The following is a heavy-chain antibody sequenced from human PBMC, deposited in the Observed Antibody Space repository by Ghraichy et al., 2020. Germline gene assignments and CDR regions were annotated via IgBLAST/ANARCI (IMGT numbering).Heavy chain of an antibody. J-gene: IGHJ5*02. CDR3: AKSSGSRFDP. CDR1: GGSISGYF. D-gene: IGHD1-26*01. V-gene: IGHV4-59*01. Sequence: SETLSLTCTVSGGSISGYFWSWIRQSPGKELEWIAYIYYTGTTKYNPSLESRVTISVDTSKNQFSLNLNSVTAADTAIYYCAKSSGSRFDPWGQGTLVTVSS. CDR2: IYYTGTT.